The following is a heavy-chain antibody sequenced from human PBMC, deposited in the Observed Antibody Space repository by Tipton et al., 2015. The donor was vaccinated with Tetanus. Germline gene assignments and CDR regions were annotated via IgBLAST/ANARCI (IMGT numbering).Heavy chain of an antibody. CDR2: VIYDGTS. Sequence: TLSLTCTVSGVSVRSYYWSWIRQSPDKGLEWLGDVIYDGTSYYNPSLNIRVKISLDTSMNQVPPTLTSVTAADTALYYCARGVPYSTTMGSDWFDPWGQGTLVTVSS. CDR1: GVSVRSYY. V-gene: IGHV4-34*01. D-gene: IGHD2-2*01. CDR3: ARGVPYSTTMGSDWFDP. J-gene: IGHJ5*02.